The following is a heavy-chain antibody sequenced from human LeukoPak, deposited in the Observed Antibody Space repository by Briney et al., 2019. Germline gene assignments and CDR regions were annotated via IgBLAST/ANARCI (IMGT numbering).Heavy chain of an antibody. J-gene: IGHJ4*02. V-gene: IGHV1-2*02. Sequence: ASVKVSCKASGYTFTGYYMHWVRQAPGQGLEWMGWINPNSGGTNYAQKFQGRVTMTRDTSISTAYMELSRLRSDDTAVYYCARGSNGYYYLRPYYFDYWGQGTLVTVSS. CDR2: INPNSGGT. CDR1: GYTFTGYY. D-gene: IGHD3-22*01. CDR3: ARGSNGYYYLRPYYFDY.